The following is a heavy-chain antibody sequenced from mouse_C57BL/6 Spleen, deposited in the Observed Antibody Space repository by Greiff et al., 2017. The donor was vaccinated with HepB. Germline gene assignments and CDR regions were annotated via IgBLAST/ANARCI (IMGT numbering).Heavy chain of an antibody. CDR3: ARDGGNYRFAY. V-gene: IGHV5-4*01. J-gene: IGHJ3*01. CDR2: ISDGGSYT. CDR1: GFTFSSYA. D-gene: IGHD2-1*01. Sequence: EVHLVESGGGLVKPGGSLKLSCAASGFTFSSYAMSWVRQTPEKRLEWVATISDGGSYTYYPDNVKGRFTISRDNAKNNLYLQMSHLKSEDTAMYYCARDGGNYRFAYWGQGTLVTVSA.